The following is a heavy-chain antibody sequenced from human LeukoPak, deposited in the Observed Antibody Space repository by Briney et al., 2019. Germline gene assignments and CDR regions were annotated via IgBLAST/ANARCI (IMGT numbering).Heavy chain of an antibody. CDR1: GDSVSTNSAA. J-gene: IGHJ4*02. V-gene: IGHV6-1*01. CDR2: TYYRSKWYN. Sequence: SETLSLTCAISGDSVSTNSAAWNWIRQSPSGGLEWLGRTYYRSKWYNDYAVSVKSRISINPDTSKNQFSLQLNSVTPEDTAVYYCARSAAAAFDYWGQGTLVTVSS. D-gene: IGHD6-25*01. CDR3: ARSAAAAFDY.